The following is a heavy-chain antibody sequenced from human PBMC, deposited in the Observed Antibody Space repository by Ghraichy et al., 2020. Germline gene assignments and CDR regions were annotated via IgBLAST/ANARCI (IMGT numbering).Heavy chain of an antibody. V-gene: IGHV3-64D*06. CDR2: ISHDGAGT. J-gene: IGHJ3*01. CDR3: VKEGHTIGRCGSFNL. D-gene: IGHD3-10*01. CDR1: GLTFSTSV. Sequence: GGSLRLSCSASGLTFSTSVMHWVRQAPGKGLEFVSGISHDGAGTYYIDSVRGRFTISRDNSRNTVYLQMTSLREEDTALYYCVKEGHTIGRCGSFNLWGQGTMITVSS.